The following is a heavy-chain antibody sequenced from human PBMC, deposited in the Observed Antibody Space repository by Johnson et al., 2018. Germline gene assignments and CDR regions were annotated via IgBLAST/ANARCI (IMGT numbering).Heavy chain of an antibody. J-gene: IGHJ3*01. CDR1: AFTFNSYA. CDR3: AKAIRRMGADLPSPYWAGACDGFDL. Sequence: QVQLVESGGGVVQPGRSLRLSCAASAFTFNSYAMHWVRQAPGKGLEWVAVISYDGTKTYYVDSVKGRFTISRDNSKNTLYLQIKSLRTDDTAVYYCAKAIRRMGADLPSPYWAGACDGFDLWGQGTLVTVSS. V-gene: IGHV3-30*18. D-gene: IGHD2-21*01. CDR2: ISYDGTKT.